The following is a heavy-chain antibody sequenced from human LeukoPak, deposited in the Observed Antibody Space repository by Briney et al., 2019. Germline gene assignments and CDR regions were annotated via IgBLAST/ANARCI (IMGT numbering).Heavy chain of an antibody. CDR2: ISSDGTST. D-gene: IGHD2-15*01. Sequence: GGSLRLSCAASGFTFRSYGMHWVRQAPGKGLVWVSRISSDGTSTTYADSVKGRFTISRDNAKNTLYLQLDSLRAEDTAIYYCASPGWSDALDMWGQGTRVTVFS. CDR1: GFTFRSYG. CDR3: ASPGWSDALDM. V-gene: IGHV3-74*01. J-gene: IGHJ3*02.